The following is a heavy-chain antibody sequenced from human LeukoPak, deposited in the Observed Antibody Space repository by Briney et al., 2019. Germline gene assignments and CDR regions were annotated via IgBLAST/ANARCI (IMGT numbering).Heavy chain of an antibody. V-gene: IGHV3-15*01. CDR3: TALPHYYDSSGYY. CDR2: IKSKTDGGTT. CDR1: GFTFSNAW. D-gene: IGHD3-22*01. Sequence: PGGSLRLSCAASGFTFSNAWMSWVRQAPGKGLEWVGRIKSKTDGGTTDYAAPVKGRFAISRDDSKNTLYLQMNSLKTEDTAVYYCTALPHYYDSSGYYWGQGTLVTVSS. J-gene: IGHJ4*02.